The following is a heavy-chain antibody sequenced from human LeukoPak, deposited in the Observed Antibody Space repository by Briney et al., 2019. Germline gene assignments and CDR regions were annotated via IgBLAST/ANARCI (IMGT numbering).Heavy chain of an antibody. V-gene: IGHV1-69*13. CDR2: IVPGFGAV. D-gene: IGHD2-2*01. CDR3: ARGAGVVPAAKSLGYYLYYYMDV. Sequence: SVKVSCKASGYTFTNYGITWVRQAPGQGLEWMGGIVPGFGAVNYAPGFQDRITVTADESTSTVYMELNSLRSDDSAVYFCARGAGVVPAAKSLGYYLYYYMDVWGEGTTVTVSS. J-gene: IGHJ6*03. CDR1: GYTFTNYG.